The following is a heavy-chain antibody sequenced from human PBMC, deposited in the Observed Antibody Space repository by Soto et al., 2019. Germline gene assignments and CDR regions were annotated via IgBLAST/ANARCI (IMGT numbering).Heavy chain of an antibody. CDR3: ARAEVEVEVGATLIEGFDY. V-gene: IGHV1-2*04. CDR1: GYTFTGYY. Sequence: ASVKVSCKASGYTFTGYYMHWVRQAPGQGLEWMGWINPNSGGTNYAQKFQGWVTMTRDTSISTAYMELSRLRSDDTAVYYCARAEVEVEVGATLIEGFDYWGQGTLVTVSS. D-gene: IGHD1-26*01. J-gene: IGHJ4*02. CDR2: INPNSGGT.